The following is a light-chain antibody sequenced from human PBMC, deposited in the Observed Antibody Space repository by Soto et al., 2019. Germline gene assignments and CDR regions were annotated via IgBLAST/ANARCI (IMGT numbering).Light chain of an antibody. Sequence: EIVFPLSPATLSLSPGERATLSCRASQSVSSYLAWYQQKPGQAPRLLIYDTSDRATGIPARFSGSGSGTDFTLTISSLEPEDFAVYYCQQRSYWPWTFGQGTKVDIK. V-gene: IGKV3-11*01. CDR1: QSVSSY. CDR3: QQRSYWPWT. CDR2: DTS. J-gene: IGKJ1*01.